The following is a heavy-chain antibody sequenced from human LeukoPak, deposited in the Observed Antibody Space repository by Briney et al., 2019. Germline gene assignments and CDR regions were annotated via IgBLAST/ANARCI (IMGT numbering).Heavy chain of an antibody. D-gene: IGHD4-17*01. CDR3: ARGPRDGDYPFFDY. J-gene: IGHJ4*02. V-gene: IGHV3-13*01. CDR2: IGTAGDT. CDR1: GFTFSSYD. Sequence: GGSLRLSCAASGFTFSSYDMHWVRQATVKGLECVSAIGTAGDTYYPGSVKGRFTISRENAKNSLYPQMNSLRAGDTAVYYCARGPRDGDYPFFDYWGQGTLVTVSS.